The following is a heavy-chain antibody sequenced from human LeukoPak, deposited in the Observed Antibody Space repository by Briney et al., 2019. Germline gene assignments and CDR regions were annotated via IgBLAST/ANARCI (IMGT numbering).Heavy chain of an antibody. CDR1: GFTFNKYY. V-gene: IGHV3-7*01. J-gene: IGHJ4*02. D-gene: IGHD1-26*01. CDR2: IKQDGSEK. Sequence: GGSLRLSCAASGFTFNKYYMSWVRQAPGKGLEWVADIKQDGSEKYYADSVKGRFTISRDNPKNSLYLQMNSLRADDTAVYYCAREGGEYLSGPFDYWGRGTLVSVSS. CDR3: AREGGEYLSGPFDY.